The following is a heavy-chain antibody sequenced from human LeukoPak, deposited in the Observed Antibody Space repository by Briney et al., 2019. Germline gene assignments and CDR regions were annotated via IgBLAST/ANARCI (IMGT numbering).Heavy chain of an antibody. D-gene: IGHD2-15*01. Sequence: GSSVQVSCKTSGGTFSTSAITWVRQAPGQRLEGMGWISAYNGNTNYAQKLQGRVTMTTDTSTSTAYMELRSLRSDDTAVYYCARDSTAYCSGGSCYSTGFDYWGQGTLVTVSS. CDR3: ARDSTAYCSGGSCYSTGFDY. CDR2: ISAYNGNT. V-gene: IGHV1-18*01. J-gene: IGHJ4*02. CDR1: GGTFSTSA.